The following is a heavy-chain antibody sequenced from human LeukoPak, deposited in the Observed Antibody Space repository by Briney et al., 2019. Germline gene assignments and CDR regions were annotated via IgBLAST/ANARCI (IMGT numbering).Heavy chain of an antibody. CDR2: MQIDGSKK. CDR3: AREFPDSTATGPAFDF. Sequence: GGSLRLSCAASGFSFSRHWMSWVRQAPGKELEWVANMQIDGSKKYYVDSVKGRFIVSRDNTMNSLYLQMNSLRAEDTAMYYCAREFPDSTATGPAFDFWGQGTMVTVSS. V-gene: IGHV3-7*01. CDR1: GFSFSRHW. D-gene: IGHD6-13*01. J-gene: IGHJ3*01.